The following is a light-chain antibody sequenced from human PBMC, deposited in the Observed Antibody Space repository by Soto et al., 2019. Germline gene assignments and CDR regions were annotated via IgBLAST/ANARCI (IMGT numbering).Light chain of an antibody. CDR2: DTS. V-gene: IGKV3-11*01. CDR3: QQRTNWPRSFT. J-gene: IGKJ3*01. Sequence: EIVLTQSPATLSLSPGERATRSCRASQSVRSYLAWYQQKPGQAPRLLIYDTSKRATGIPARFSGSGSGTDFTLTISRLEPEDFAVYYCQQRTNWPRSFTFGPGTKVDIK. CDR1: QSVRSY.